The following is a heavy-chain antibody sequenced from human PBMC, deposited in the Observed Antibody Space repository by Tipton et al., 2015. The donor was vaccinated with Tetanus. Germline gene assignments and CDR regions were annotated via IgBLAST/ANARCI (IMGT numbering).Heavy chain of an antibody. Sequence: QLVQSGAEMKKPGASVKVSCKGSGYTFTNYGINWVRQAPGQGLEWMGWDSGYSGNTIYARKVQGRVTMTTDTSTNTAYLELRSLRSDDTAVYFCARLVKQWLVPEDYWGQGTLVTVS. J-gene: IGHJ4*02. CDR2: DSGYSGNT. CDR1: GYTFTNYG. D-gene: IGHD6-19*01. CDR3: ARLVKQWLVPEDY. V-gene: IGHV1-18*01.